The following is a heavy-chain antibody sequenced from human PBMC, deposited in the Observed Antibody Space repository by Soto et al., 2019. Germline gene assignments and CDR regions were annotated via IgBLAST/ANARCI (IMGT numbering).Heavy chain of an antibody. CDR3: ARGAFPTWGTYPLDY. CDR1: GFTFTSYW. Sequence: EVQLVESGGGLVQPGGSLRLSCAASGFTFTSYWMTWFRQAPGQGLEWVANIKQDGGEKYYVGSVKGRFTISRDNAENSLYLQWASLRAEDAAVYYCARGAFPTWGTYPLDYWGQGTLVTVSS. CDR2: IKQDGGEK. V-gene: IGHV3-7*04. J-gene: IGHJ4*02. D-gene: IGHD3-16*02.